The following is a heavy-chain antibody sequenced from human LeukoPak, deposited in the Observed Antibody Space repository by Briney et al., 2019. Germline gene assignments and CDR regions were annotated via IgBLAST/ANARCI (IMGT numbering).Heavy chain of an antibody. CDR2: IRYDGSNK. CDR1: GFTFSSYG. CDR3: ARDAVVVVAASGPGYYFDY. V-gene: IGHV3-30*02. D-gene: IGHD2-15*01. J-gene: IGHJ4*02. Sequence: GGSLRLSCAASGFTFSSYGMHWVRQAPGKGLEWVAFIRYDGSNKSYADSVKGRFTISRDNSENTLYLQINSLRAEDTAVYYCARDAVVVVAASGPGYYFDYWGQGTLVTVSS.